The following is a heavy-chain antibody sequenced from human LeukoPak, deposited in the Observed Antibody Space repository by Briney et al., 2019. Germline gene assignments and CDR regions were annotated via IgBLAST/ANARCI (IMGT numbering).Heavy chain of an antibody. CDR2: IYYSGST. Sequence: SETLSLTCTVSGASVSSSSYYWGWIRQPPGKGLEWIGSIYYSGSTYYNPSLKSRVTISVDTSKNQFSLKLSSVTAADTAVYYCARSSITMIVVVMDPSELGYFDYWGQGTLVTVSS. J-gene: IGHJ4*02. CDR3: ARSSITMIVVVMDPSELGYFDY. D-gene: IGHD3-22*01. CDR1: GASVSSSSYY. V-gene: IGHV4-39*01.